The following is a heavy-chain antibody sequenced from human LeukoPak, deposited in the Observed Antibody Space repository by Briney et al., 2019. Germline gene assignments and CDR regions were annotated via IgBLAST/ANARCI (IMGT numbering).Heavy chain of an antibody. CDR3: ARRSSSGGYYFDY. D-gene: IGHD3-16*01. Sequence: GESLKISCKGSGSSFSSYWIGWVRQMPGKGPEWMVIIYPGDSDIKYSPSFEGQVTISADKSNSTAYLQWSSLKASDTAMYYCARRSSSGGYYFDYWGQGTLVTVSS. V-gene: IGHV5-51*01. CDR1: GSSFSSYW. J-gene: IGHJ4*02. CDR2: IYPGDSDI.